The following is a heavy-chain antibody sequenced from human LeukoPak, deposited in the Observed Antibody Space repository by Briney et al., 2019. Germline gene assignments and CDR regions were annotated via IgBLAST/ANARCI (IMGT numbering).Heavy chain of an antibody. V-gene: IGHV3-21*01. Sequence: PGGSLRLSCAASGFTFSTYSMNWVRQAPGKGLEWVSSISGSTSYIYYADSLKGRFTISRDNAKNSLYLQMNSLRAEDTAVYYCARDWYIDLWGRGTLVTVSS. CDR3: ARDWYIDL. CDR2: ISGSTSYI. CDR1: GFTFSTYS. J-gene: IGHJ2*01.